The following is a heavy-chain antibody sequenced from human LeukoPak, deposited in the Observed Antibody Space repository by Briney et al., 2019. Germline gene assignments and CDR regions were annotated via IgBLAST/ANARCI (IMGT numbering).Heavy chain of an antibody. CDR2: FDPEDGET. J-gene: IGHJ3*02. CDR3: ATYSFVDTAMVGDAFDI. V-gene: IGHV1-24*01. D-gene: IGHD5-18*01. CDR1: GYTLTELS. Sequence: GASVKVSCKVSGYTLTELSMHWVRQAPGKGLEWMGGFDPEDGETIYAQRFQGRVTMTEDTSTDTAYMELSSLRSEDTAVYYCATYSFVDTAMVGDAFDIWGQGTMVTVSS.